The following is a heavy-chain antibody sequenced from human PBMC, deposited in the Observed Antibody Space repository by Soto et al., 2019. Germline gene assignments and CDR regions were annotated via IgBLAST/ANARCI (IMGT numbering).Heavy chain of an antibody. V-gene: IGHV4-31*03. CDR1: GASLNSGNYY. Sequence: PSETLSLTCIVSGASLNSGNYYWSWIRQVPGKGLEWIGHIYVTGAVDYNPSLRDRITISQDTSERQFSLNLGLVTAADTAVYYCARLRIATNNYKWFDPWGQGTLVTVSS. CDR2: IYVTGAV. CDR3: ARLRIATNNYKWFDP. J-gene: IGHJ5*02. D-gene: IGHD2-21*01.